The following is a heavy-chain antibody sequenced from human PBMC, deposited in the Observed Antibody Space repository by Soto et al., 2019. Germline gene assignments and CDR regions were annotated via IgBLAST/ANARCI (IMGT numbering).Heavy chain of an antibody. J-gene: IGHJ3*02. CDR1: GFTFSSHW. D-gene: IGHD2-8*02. CDR2: IKPDGREK. V-gene: IGHV3-7*04. CDR3: AREVYSYRTGSFSVAFDI. Sequence: PGGSLRLSCAASGFTFSSHWMSCVRQAPVKGLEWVANIKPDGREKWFVDSVSGRFIISRVHAKNSLYPQTNSMRVEVTAVYYCAREVYSYRTGSFSVAFDIRGQWTMVFASS.